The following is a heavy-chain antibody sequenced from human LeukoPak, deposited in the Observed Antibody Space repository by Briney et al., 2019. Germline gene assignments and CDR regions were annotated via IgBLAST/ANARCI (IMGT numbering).Heavy chain of an antibody. CDR3: ARLGPGGHGEFDY. V-gene: IGHV4-39*07. CDR1: GGSISSSSYY. CDR2: IYYSGST. J-gene: IGHJ4*02. D-gene: IGHD3-10*01. Sequence: SETLSLTCTVSGGSISSSSYYWGWIRQPPGKGLEWIGSIYYSGSTYYNPSLKSRVTISVDTSKTQFSLKLTSVTAADTAVYYCARLGPGGHGEFDYWGQGTLVTVSS.